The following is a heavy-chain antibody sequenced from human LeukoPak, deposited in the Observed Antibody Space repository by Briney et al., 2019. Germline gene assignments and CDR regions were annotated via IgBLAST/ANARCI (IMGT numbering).Heavy chain of an antibody. J-gene: IGHJ3*02. CDR1: GGSFSGYY. D-gene: IGHD3-22*01. V-gene: IGHV4-59*01. CDR3: AGEDYFDSSGYASWRFDI. Sequence: SETLSLTCAVYGGSFSGYYWSWIRQPPGKGLEWIGHIYYSGNTIYNPSLKSRVTISVDTSKNQFSLKLTSVTTADTAVYYCAGEDYFDSSGYASWRFDIWGQGTMVTVSS. CDR2: IYYSGNT.